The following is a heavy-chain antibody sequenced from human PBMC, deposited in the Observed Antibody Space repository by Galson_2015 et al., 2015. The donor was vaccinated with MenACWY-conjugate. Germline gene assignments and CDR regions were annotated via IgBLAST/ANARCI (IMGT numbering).Heavy chain of an antibody. CDR3: AKSRGASFYFDS. J-gene: IGHJ4*02. V-gene: IGHV3-74*01. Sequence: SLRLSCAAFGFIFNTYWMHWVRQAPGKGLVWVSRINPGGSSTTYADSVKDRFTISRDNAKNTLYLQMNSLRPEDTAVFYCAKSRGASFYFDSWGQGTLVPVSS. CDR2: INPGGSST. CDR1: GFIFNTYW. D-gene: IGHD1-26*01.